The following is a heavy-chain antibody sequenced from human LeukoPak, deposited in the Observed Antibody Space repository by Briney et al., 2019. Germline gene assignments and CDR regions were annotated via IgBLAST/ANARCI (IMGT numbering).Heavy chain of an antibody. CDR2: INHSGST. Sequence: SETLSLTCTVSGGSISSSSYYWSWIRQPPGKGLEWIGEINHSGSTNYNPSLKSRVTISVDTSKNQFSLKLSSVTAADTAVYYCARGRQGGRSRFDPWGQGTLVTVSS. J-gene: IGHJ5*02. V-gene: IGHV4-39*07. D-gene: IGHD1-26*01. CDR3: ARGRQGGRSRFDP. CDR1: GGSISSSSYY.